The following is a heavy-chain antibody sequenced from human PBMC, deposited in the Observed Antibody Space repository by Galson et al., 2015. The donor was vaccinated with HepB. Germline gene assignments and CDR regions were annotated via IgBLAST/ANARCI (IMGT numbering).Heavy chain of an antibody. CDR3: VRVGRWQHGVKFYFYMDV. Sequence: SLRLSCAASGFTFWSYWMSWVRQAPGKGLEWVANIKQDGTEKYYADSVKGRFTVSRDNAKNTLYLQMNGLRVEDTAVYYCVRVGRWQHGVKFYFYMDVWGKGTTVIVSS. J-gene: IGHJ6*03. CDR2: IKQDGTEK. CDR1: GFTFWSYW. D-gene: IGHD3-10*01. V-gene: IGHV3-7*01.